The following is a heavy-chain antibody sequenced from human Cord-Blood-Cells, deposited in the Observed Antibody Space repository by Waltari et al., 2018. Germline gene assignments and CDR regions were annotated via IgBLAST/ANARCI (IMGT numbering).Heavy chain of an antibody. CDR1: GFTFYSYA. Sequence: QVQLVESGGGVVQPGRSLRLSCAASGFTFYSYAMPRVRQAPGKGLGVVAVITYDGSKKYYADSVKGRFTISRDNSNNTLYLQMNSLRAEDTAVYYCARVPTGKYDYWGQGTLVTVSS. CDR3: ARVPTGKYDY. J-gene: IGHJ4*02. CDR2: ITYDGSKK. V-gene: IGHV3-30-3*01. D-gene: IGHD1-1*01.